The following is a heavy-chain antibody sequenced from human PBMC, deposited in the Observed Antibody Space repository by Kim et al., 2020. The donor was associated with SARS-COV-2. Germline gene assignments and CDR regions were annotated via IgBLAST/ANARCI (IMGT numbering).Heavy chain of an antibody. J-gene: IGHJ4*02. D-gene: IGHD3-16*01. Sequence: GGSLRLSCAASGFIFSNYWMYWVRQAPGKGLVWVSRINSDGSGTRYADSVKGRFTISRDNPKNTLYLQMNSLREEDTAVYYCVRGSSTVYDFWGQGILVTVSS. CDR1: GFIFSNYW. CDR3: VRGSSTVYDF. V-gene: IGHV3-74*01. CDR2: INSDGSGT.